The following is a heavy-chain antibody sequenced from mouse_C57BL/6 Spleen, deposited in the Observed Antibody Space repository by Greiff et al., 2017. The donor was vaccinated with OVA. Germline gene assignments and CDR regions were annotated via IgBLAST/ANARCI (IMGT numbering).Heavy chain of an antibody. CDR2: IYPGSGST. J-gene: IGHJ4*01. D-gene: IGHD2-5*01. CDR1: GYTFTSYW. Sequence: QVQLQQSGAELVKPGASVKMSCKASGYTFTSYWITWVKQRPGQGLEWIGDIYPGSGSTNYNEKFKSKATLTVDTSSSTAYMQLSSLTSEDSAVYYCARNSNPSGGAMDYWGQGTSVTVSS. CDR3: ARNSNPSGGAMDY. V-gene: IGHV1-55*01.